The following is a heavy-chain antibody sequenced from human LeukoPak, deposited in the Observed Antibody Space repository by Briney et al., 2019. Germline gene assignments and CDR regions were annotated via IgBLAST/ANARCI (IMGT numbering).Heavy chain of an antibody. Sequence: GGSLRLSCAASGFTFSSYEMNWVRQAPGKGLEWVSYIRSSGSTIYYADSVKGRFTISRDNAKNSLYLQMNSLRAEDTAVYYCARDLGEYCRSTSCYRSDYWGQGTLVTVSS. CDR3: ARDLGEYCRSTSCYRSDY. V-gene: IGHV3-48*03. CDR2: IRSSGSTI. CDR1: GFTFSSYE. D-gene: IGHD2-2*02. J-gene: IGHJ4*02.